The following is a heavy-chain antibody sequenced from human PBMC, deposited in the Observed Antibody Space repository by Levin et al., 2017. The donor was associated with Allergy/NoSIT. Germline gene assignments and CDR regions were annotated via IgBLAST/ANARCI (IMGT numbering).Heavy chain of an antibody. Sequence: GESLKISCTGSGFTFSAYSMNWVRQAPGKGLEWISYISSSSASIYYADSVKGRFTISRDNAENSLSLQMHSLKDDDSAVYYCARDSQPDIKATIKNLGTFAYWGQGTLVTVSS. CDR3: ARDSQPDIKATIKNLGTFAY. CDR1: GFTFSAYS. D-gene: IGHD5-12*01. V-gene: IGHV3-48*02. CDR2: ISSSSASI. J-gene: IGHJ4*02.